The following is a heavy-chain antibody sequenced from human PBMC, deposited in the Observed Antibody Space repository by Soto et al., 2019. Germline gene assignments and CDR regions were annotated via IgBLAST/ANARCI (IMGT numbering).Heavy chain of an antibody. Sequence: QVHLVQSGAEVKKPGASVKVSCKGSGYAFTTYGITWGRQAPGQGLEWMGWISAHNGNTNYAQKLQGRGTVTRDTSTSTAYMELRSLRSDDTAVYYCARGRYGDYWGQGALVTVSS. J-gene: IGHJ4*02. CDR1: GYAFTTYG. CDR3: ARGRYGDY. CDR2: ISAHNGNT. D-gene: IGHD1-1*01. V-gene: IGHV1-18*01.